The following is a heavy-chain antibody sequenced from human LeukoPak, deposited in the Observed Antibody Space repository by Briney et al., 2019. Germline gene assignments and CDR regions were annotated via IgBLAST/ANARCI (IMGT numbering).Heavy chain of an antibody. Sequence: GRSLRLSCAASGFTFSSYGMHWVRQAPGKGLEWVAFIRYDGSNKYYADSVKGRFTISRDNSKNTLYLQMNSLRAEDTAVYYCAKDEGGGFLTPYYMDVWGKGTTVTVSS. CDR1: GFTFSSYG. J-gene: IGHJ6*03. CDR3: AKDEGGGFLTPYYMDV. V-gene: IGHV3-30*02. CDR2: IRYDGSNK. D-gene: IGHD3-3*01.